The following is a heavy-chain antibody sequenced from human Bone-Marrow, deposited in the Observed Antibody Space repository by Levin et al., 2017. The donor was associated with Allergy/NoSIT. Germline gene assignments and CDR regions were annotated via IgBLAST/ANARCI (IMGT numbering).Heavy chain of an antibody. Sequence: GESLKISCAASGFTFTTYTIHWVRQAPGKGLEWVATNKYYADSVKGRFTISRDNSKNTLYLQMSSLRPEDTAVYHCARETTTINAFDIWGQGTMVTVSS. CDR3: ARETTTINAFDI. J-gene: IGHJ3*02. V-gene: IGHV3-30*15. D-gene: IGHD5-24*01. CDR1: GFTFTTYT. CDR2: NK.